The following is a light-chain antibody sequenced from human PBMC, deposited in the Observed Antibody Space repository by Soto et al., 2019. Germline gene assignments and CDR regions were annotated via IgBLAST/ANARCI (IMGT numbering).Light chain of an antibody. V-gene: IGKV3D-20*02. J-gene: IGKJ5*01. CDR3: QQRNNWPPGIT. CDR2: AAS. CDR1: QSVSSSY. Sequence: EIVLTQSPCTLSLSPGERATLSCRVSQSVSSSYLAWYQQKPGQAPRLLIYAASNRATGIPARFSGSGSGTDFTLTISSLEPEDFAVYYCQQRNNWPPGITFGQGTRLEI.